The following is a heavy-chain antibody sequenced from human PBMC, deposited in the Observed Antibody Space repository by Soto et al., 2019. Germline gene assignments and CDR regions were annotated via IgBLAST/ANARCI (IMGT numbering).Heavy chain of an antibody. CDR1: GGSISSGDYY. V-gene: IGHV4-30-4*01. CDR3: ARVQRYDILTGAGQILNWFDP. Sequence: SETLSLTCTVSGGSISSGDYYWSWIRQPPGKGLEWIGYIYYSGSTYYNPSLKSRVTISVDTSKNQFSLKLSSVTAADTAVYYCARVQRYDILTGAGQILNWFDPWGQGTLVTVSS. D-gene: IGHD3-9*01. CDR2: IYYSGST. J-gene: IGHJ5*02.